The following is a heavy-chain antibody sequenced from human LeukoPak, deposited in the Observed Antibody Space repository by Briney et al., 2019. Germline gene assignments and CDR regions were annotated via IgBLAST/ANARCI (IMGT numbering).Heavy chain of an antibody. CDR2: IWYDGSNK. CDR1: GFTFSSYG. D-gene: IGHD2-2*01. Sequence: GSLRLSCAASGFTFSSYGMHWVRQAPGKGLEWVAVIWYDGSNKYYADSVKGRFTISRDNSKNTLYLQMNSLRAEDTAVYYCARTARDYYYYYMDVWGKGTTVTVSS. CDR3: ARTARDYYYYYMDV. J-gene: IGHJ6*03. V-gene: IGHV3-33*01.